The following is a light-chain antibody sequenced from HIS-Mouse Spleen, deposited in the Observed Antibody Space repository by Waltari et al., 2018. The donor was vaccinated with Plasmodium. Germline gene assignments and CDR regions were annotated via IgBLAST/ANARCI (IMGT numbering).Light chain of an antibody. J-gene: IGKJ4*01. CDR1: QSVSSN. V-gene: IGKV3-15*01. CDR2: GAS. CDR3: QQYNNWPPLT. Sequence: EIVMTQPPATLSVSPGERATLSRRASQSVSSNLAWYQQKPGQAPRLLIYGASTRATGIPARFSGSGSGTEFTLTISSMQSEDFAVYYCQQYNNWPPLTFGGGTKVEIK.